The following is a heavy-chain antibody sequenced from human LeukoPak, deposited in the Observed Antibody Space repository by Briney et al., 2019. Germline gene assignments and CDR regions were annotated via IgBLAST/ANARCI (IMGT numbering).Heavy chain of an antibody. Sequence: GGSLRLSCAASGFTFSSYSMNWVRQAPGKGLEWVSYISSSSSTIYYADSVKGRFTISRDNAKNSLYLQMNSLRDEDTAVYYCARDRVYYYDSSGYPGGYYFDYGAQEPLVPVPS. CDR2: ISSSSSTI. D-gene: IGHD3-22*01. CDR3: ARDRVYYYDSSGYPGGYYFDY. J-gene: IGHJ4*02. CDR1: GFTFSSYS. V-gene: IGHV3-48*02.